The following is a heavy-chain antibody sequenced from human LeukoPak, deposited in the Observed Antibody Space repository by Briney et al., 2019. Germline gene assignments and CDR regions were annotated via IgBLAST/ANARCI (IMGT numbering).Heavy chain of an antibody. CDR1: GGSISSSSYY. Sequence: SETLSLTCTVSGGSISSSSYYWGWIRQPPGKGLEWIGSIYYSGSTYYNPSLKSRVTISVDTSKNQFSLKLSSVTAADTAVYYCARKGSSWYVPNYYYYMDVWGKGTTVTVSS. V-gene: IGHV4-39*01. D-gene: IGHD6-13*01. CDR2: IYYSGST. J-gene: IGHJ6*03. CDR3: ARKGSSWYVPNYYYYMDV.